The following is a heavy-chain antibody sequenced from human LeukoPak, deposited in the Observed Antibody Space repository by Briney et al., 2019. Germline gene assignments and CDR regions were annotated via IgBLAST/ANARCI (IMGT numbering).Heavy chain of an antibody. CDR2: ISGSGGST. CDR1: GFSFSTYG. D-gene: IGHD3-3*01. CDR3: AREVYDFWSGYYGLGYYYYMDV. V-gene: IGHV3-23*01. J-gene: IGHJ6*03. Sequence: GGSLRLPCAASGFSFSTYGMNWVRQAPGKGLEWVSGISGSGGSTYYADSVKGRFTISRDNSKNTLYLQMNSLRAEDTAVYYCAREVYDFWSGYYGLGYYYYMDVWGKGTTVTVSS.